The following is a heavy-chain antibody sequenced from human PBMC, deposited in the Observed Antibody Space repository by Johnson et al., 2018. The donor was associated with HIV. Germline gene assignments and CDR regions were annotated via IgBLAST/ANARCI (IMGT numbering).Heavy chain of an antibody. Sequence: QVQLVESGGGLVQPGGSLRLSCAASGFTFSNFPMHWVRQAPGKGLEWVAVISYDGSNKYYADSVKGRFTISRDNSKNTLYLQMNSLRAEDTAVYYCARERSRGGYSGYDYGAFDIWGQGTMVTVSS. V-gene: IGHV3-30-3*01. J-gene: IGHJ3*02. CDR3: ARERSRGGYSGYDYGAFDI. CDR1: GFTFSNFP. D-gene: IGHD5-12*01. CDR2: ISYDGSNK.